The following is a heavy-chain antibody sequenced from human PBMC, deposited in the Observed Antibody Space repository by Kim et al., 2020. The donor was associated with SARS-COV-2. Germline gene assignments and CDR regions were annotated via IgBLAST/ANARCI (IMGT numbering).Heavy chain of an antibody. Sequence: ANSVKGRFTTSRDNAKNSLYLQMNSLRAEDTAVYYCARDSGATVTTPFDYWGQGTLVTVSS. D-gene: IGHD4-17*01. V-gene: IGHV3-21*01. J-gene: IGHJ4*02. CDR3: ARDSGATVTTPFDY.